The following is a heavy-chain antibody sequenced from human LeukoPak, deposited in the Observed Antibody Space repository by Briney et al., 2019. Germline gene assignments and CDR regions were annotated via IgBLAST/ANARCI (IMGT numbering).Heavy chain of an antibody. CDR3: ARDGQRFGEGGFDP. J-gene: IGHJ5*02. D-gene: IGHD3-10*01. CDR2: IYTSGST. V-gene: IGHV4-61*02. Sequence: SQTLSLTCTVSGGSISSGSYYWSWIRQPAGKGLEWIGRIYTSGSTNYNPSLKSRVTISVDTSKNQFSLKLSSVTAADTAVYYCARDGQRFGEGGFDPWGQGTLVTVSS. CDR1: GGSISSGSYY.